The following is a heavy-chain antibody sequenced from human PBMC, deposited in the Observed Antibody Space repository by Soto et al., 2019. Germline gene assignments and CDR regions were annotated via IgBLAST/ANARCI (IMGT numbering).Heavy chain of an antibody. V-gene: IGHV3-11*05. CDR2: ISSSSSYT. D-gene: IGHD1-20*01. Sequence: GGSLRLSCAASGFTFSDHYMSWIRQAPGKGLEWVSYISSSSSYTNYADYVKGRFTISRDNAKNSLYLQMNSLRAEDTAVYYCAREPPITQGGYFDLWGRGTLVTDSS. CDR3: AREPPITQGGYFDL. J-gene: IGHJ2*01. CDR1: GFTFSDHY.